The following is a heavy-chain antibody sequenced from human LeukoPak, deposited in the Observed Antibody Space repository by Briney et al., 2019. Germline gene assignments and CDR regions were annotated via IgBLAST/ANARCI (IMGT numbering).Heavy chain of an antibody. D-gene: IGHD6-19*01. J-gene: IGHJ4*02. CDR1: GFIFSSYW. CDR2: INSDGSST. V-gene: IGHV3-74*01. CDR3: AREYNSGWSPNDY. Sequence: GGSLRLSCAASGFIFSSYWMHWVRQAPGKGLVWVSRINSDGSSTIYADSVKGRFTISRDNAKNTLYLQMNSLRGEDTAVYYCAREYNSGWSPNDYWGQGTLVTVSS.